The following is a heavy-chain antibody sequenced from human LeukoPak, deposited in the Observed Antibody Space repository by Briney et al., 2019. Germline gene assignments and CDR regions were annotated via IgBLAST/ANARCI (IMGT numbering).Heavy chain of an antibody. D-gene: IGHD3-10*01. CDR2: INPNSGGT. J-gene: IGHJ4*02. CDR1: GYTFTGYY. Sequence: ASVKVSFKASGYTFTGYYMHWVRQAPGQGLEWMGWINPNSGGTNYAQKFQGRVTMTRDTSISTAYMELSRLRSDDTAVYYCASLWFGELLSPFELPHRGFDYWGQGTLVTVSS. CDR3: ASLWFGELLSPFELPHRGFDY. V-gene: IGHV1-2*02.